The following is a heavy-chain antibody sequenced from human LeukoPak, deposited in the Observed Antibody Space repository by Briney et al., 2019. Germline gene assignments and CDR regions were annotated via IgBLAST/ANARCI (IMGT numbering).Heavy chain of an antibody. Sequence: SETLSLTCTVSGGSISSNSYNWGWIRQPPGKGLEWIGSIHYSGTTYYNPSFKSRVTISVDTSKNQFSLKLSSVTAAETAVYYCARERGYYDSSGLNWFDPWGQGTLVTVSS. V-gene: IGHV4-39*07. CDR3: ARERGYYDSSGLNWFDP. J-gene: IGHJ5*02. D-gene: IGHD3-22*01. CDR2: IHYSGTT. CDR1: GGSISSNSYN.